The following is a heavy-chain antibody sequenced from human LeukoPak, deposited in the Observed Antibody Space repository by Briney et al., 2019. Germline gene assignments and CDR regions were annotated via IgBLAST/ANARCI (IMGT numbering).Heavy chain of an antibody. CDR1: GYTLTGVY. Sequence: ASVKVSCKPSGYTLTGVYMHWVRQAPGQGLEWMGWINPNSGGTNYAQKFQGRVTMTRYTSISTAYMELSRLRSDDTAVYYCARVYDRRGAPHLLFDYWGQGTLVTVSS. CDR3: ARVYDRRGAPHLLFDY. J-gene: IGHJ4*02. D-gene: IGHD3-16*01. V-gene: IGHV1-2*02. CDR2: INPNSGGT.